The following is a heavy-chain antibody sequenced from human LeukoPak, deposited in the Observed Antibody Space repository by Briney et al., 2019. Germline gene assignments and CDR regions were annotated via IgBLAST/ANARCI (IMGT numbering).Heavy chain of an antibody. Sequence: ASVKVSCKASGYSFTAYYMHWVRQAPGQGLEWMGWINPNSGGTNYAQKFQGRVTMTRDTSISTAYMELSRLRSDDTAVYYCARDRVVVPAAFDYWGQGTLVTVSS. CDR1: GYSFTAYY. D-gene: IGHD2-2*01. J-gene: IGHJ4*02. CDR2: INPNSGGT. CDR3: ARDRVVVPAAFDY. V-gene: IGHV1-2*02.